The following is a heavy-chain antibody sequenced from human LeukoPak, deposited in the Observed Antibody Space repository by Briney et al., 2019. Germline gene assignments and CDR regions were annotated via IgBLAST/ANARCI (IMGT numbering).Heavy chain of an antibody. Sequence: ASVKVSCKASGYTFSSDGISWIQQAPGQGLGGMGGISAYNVNTVYAQKPQGRVTMTADTSTSTAYMELRSLRTNDTAVYYCAIVGPRISDIVATIKHSAFDIWGQGTLVTVSS. CDR2: ISAYNVNT. CDR1: GYTFSSDG. CDR3: AIVGPRISDIVATIKHSAFDI. D-gene: IGHD5-12*01. V-gene: IGHV1-18*01. J-gene: IGHJ3*02.